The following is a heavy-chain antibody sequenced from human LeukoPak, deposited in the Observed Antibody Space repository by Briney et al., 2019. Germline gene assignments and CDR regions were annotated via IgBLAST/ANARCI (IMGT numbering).Heavy chain of an antibody. V-gene: IGHV3-30*02. J-gene: IGHJ3*02. Sequence: GGSLRLSCAASGFTFSSYWMSWVRQAPDKGLEWVAFIRYDGSRKYYADSVKGRFTISRDNSKNTLYLQMNSLRAEDMAMYYCAKVSLNMVNDAFDIWGQGTMVSVSS. D-gene: IGHD4/OR15-4a*01. CDR3: AKVSLNMVNDAFDI. CDR1: GFTFSSYW. CDR2: IRYDGSRK.